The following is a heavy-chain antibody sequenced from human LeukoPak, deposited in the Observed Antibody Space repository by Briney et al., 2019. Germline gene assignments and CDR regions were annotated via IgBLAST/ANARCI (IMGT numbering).Heavy chain of an antibody. V-gene: IGHV4-59*01. CDR1: GGSISTYY. D-gene: IGHD3-3*01. CDR2: VYYSGST. CDR3: ARELGDYDFWSGYYPMDWFDP. J-gene: IGHJ5*02. Sequence: SETLSLTCTVSGGSISTYYWNWLRQPPGKGLEWIGYVYYSGSTNYNPSLKSRVTISADTSKNQFSLRLSSVTAADTAVYYCARELGDYDFWSGYYPMDWFDPWGQGTLVTVSS.